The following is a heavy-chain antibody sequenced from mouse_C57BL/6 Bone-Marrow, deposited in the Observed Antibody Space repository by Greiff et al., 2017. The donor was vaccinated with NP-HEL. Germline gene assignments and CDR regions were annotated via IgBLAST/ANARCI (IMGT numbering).Heavy chain of an antibody. V-gene: IGHV5-16*01. CDR2: INYDGSST. Sequence: EVNVVESEGGLVQPGSSMKLSCTASGFTFSDYYMAWVRQVPEKGLEWVANINYDGSSTYYLDSLKSRFIISRDNAKNILYLQMSSLKSEDTATYYCARAVYGSSPWFAYWGQGTLVTVSA. CDR1: GFTFSDYY. J-gene: IGHJ3*01. D-gene: IGHD1-1*01. CDR3: ARAVYGSSPWFAY.